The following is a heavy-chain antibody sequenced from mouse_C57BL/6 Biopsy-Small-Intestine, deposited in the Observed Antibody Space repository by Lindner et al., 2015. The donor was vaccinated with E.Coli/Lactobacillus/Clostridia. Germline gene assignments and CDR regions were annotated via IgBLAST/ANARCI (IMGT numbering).Heavy chain of an antibody. CDR1: GFTFSDYG. D-gene: IGHD2-3*01. CDR2: ISSGSSTI. Sequence: VQLQESGGGLVEPGGSLKLSCAASGFTFSDYGMHWVRQAPEKGLEWVAYISSGSSTIYYADTVKGRFTISRDDAKNTLFLQMTSLRSADTAMYYCARRSLDGYFFDYWGQGTTLTVSS. CDR3: ARRSLDGYFFDY. V-gene: IGHV5-17*01. J-gene: IGHJ2*01.